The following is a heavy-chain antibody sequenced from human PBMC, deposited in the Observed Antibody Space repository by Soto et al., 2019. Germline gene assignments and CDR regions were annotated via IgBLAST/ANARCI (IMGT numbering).Heavy chain of an antibody. D-gene: IGHD6-13*01. V-gene: IGHV1-69*13. J-gene: IGHJ4*02. CDR2: IIPIFGTA. CDR1: GYTFTSYG. CDR3: ASQQQLSPKFDY. Sequence: SVKVSCKDSGYTFTSYGIRWVRQAPGQGLEWMGGIIPIFGTANYAQKFQGRVTITADESTSTAYMELSSLRSEDTAVYYCASQQQLSPKFDYWGQGTLVTVSS.